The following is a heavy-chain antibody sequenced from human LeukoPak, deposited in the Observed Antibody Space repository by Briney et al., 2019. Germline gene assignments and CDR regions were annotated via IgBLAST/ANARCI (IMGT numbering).Heavy chain of an antibody. CDR1: GFTVSSNY. CDR2: IYSGGST. J-gene: IGHJ4*02. Sequence: GGSLRLSCAASGFTVSSNYMSWVRQAPGKGLEWVSVIYSGGSTYYADSVKGRFTISRDNSKNTLYLQMNSLRAEDTAVYYCARNMLPSGRAWDYWGQGALVTVSS. CDR3: ARNMLPSGRAWDY. V-gene: IGHV3-53*01. D-gene: IGHD2-15*01.